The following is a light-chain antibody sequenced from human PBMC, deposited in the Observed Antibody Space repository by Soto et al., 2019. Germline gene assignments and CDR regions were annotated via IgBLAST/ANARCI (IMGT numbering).Light chain of an antibody. CDR3: QQYGSS. J-gene: IGKJ1*01. CDR1: PSLSAHA. Sequence: EIVLTQSPGTLSLSPGDRATLSCRASPSLSAHALAWYQQKPGQAPGLLIYGASTRATGIPGRFSGSGSGTDFTLTISRLEPEDFAVYYCQQYGSSFGQGTKVEIK. CDR2: GAS. V-gene: IGKV3-20*01.